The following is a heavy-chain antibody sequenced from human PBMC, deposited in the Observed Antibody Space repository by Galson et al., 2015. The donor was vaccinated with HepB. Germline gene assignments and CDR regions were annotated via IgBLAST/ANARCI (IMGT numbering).Heavy chain of an antibody. CDR3: AKLYCSTTTCYGAIDY. CDR2: IRSDGSNK. V-gene: IGHV3-30*02. Sequence: SLRLSCAASGFTFISSDMHWVRQAPGKGLEWVAFIRSDGSNKYYGDSVKSRFTISRDSSKNTLYLQMSSLRVEDTAVYYCAKLYCSTTTCYGAIDYWGQGTLVTVSS. J-gene: IGHJ4*02. CDR1: GFTFISSD. D-gene: IGHD2-2*01.